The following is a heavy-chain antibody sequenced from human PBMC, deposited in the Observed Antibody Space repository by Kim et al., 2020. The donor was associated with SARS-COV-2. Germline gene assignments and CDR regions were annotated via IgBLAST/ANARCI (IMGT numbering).Heavy chain of an antibody. Sequence: GGSLRLSCAASGFTFSSYAMHWVRQAPGKGLEWVAVISYDGSNKYYADSVKGRFTISRDNSKNTLYLQMNSLRAEDTAVYYCAREMYDFWSGYYRKGGGMDVWGQGTTVTVSS. CDR1: GFTFSSYA. V-gene: IGHV3-30-3*01. J-gene: IGHJ6*02. CDR3: AREMYDFWSGYYRKGGGMDV. CDR2: ISYDGSNK. D-gene: IGHD3-3*01.